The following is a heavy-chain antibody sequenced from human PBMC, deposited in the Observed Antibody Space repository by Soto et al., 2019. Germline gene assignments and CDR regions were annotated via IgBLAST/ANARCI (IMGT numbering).Heavy chain of an antibody. CDR2: ISVSDAFI. CDR1: GFNVGAFA. D-gene: IGHD1-20*01. CDR3: TRETVAGITGLDY. V-gene: IGHV3-23*01. J-gene: IGHJ4*02. Sequence: GGSLRLSCAASGFNVGAFAVNWVRQAPGKGLEWVSGISVSDAFIYYADSVRGRFSISRDASENILYLQMNSLRVDDTALYYCTRETVAGITGLDYWGPGTLATVSS.